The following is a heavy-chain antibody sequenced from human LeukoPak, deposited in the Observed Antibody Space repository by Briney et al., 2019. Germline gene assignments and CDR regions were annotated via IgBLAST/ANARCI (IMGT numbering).Heavy chain of an antibody. CDR1: GFSLSGYW. Sequence: GGSLRLSCVASGFSLSGYWMYWVRQAPGKGLMYISRNNGDGSATNYADVVKGRFTMSRDNVKNTLYLQMNSLRVEDTAVYYCARDPRNVGLAPWGQGTLVTVSS. CDR3: ARDPRNVGLAP. V-gene: IGHV3-74*01. J-gene: IGHJ5*02. CDR2: NNGDGSAT. D-gene: IGHD2-15*01.